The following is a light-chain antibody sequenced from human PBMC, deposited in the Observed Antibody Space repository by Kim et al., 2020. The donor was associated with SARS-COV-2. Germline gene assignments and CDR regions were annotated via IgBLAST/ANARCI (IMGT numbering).Light chain of an antibody. V-gene: IGKV3-11*01. CDR2: DAS. CDR1: QSVSTS. CDR3: QQRSNWPLT. J-gene: IGKJ4*01. Sequence: LSQGERATLSCRASQSVSTSLTWYQQKPGQAPRLLIYDASNRATGIPARFSGSGSGTDFTLTISSLEPEDFAIYYCQQRSNWPLTFGGGTKVDIK.